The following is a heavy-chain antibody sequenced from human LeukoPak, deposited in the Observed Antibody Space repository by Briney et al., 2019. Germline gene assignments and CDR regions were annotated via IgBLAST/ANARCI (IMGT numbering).Heavy chain of an antibody. J-gene: IGHJ4*02. D-gene: IGHD3-22*01. Sequence: PGGSLGLSCAASGFTFSSYGMHWVRQAPGKGLEWVALIWYDGTSKYYADSVKGRFTISRDTSRNTLYLRMNSLRTEDTAVYYCARASDHYDTNPDYWGQGTLVTVSS. CDR2: IWYDGTSK. CDR1: GFTFSSYG. CDR3: ARASDHYDTNPDY. V-gene: IGHV3-33*01.